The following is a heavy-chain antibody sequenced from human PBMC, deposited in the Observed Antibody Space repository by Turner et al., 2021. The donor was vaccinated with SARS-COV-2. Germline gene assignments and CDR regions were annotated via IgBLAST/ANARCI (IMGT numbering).Heavy chain of an antibody. Sequence: QVQLQQWGAGLLRPSETLSLTCAVSGGSFSGHMWSWIRQSPGKGLEWIGDINHIGETNYNTSLKSRVTTSVDMSKNQFSLRLASVTAADTAVYFCARLVVVRAGVFIIRPYRRGYFDSWGQGTLVTVSS. V-gene: IGHV4-34*01. D-gene: IGHD3-3*01. CDR2: INHIGET. CDR3: ARLVVVRAGVFIIRPYRRGYFDS. CDR1: GGSFSGHM. J-gene: IGHJ4*02.